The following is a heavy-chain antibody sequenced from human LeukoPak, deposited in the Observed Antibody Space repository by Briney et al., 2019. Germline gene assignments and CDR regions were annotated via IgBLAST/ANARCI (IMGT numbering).Heavy chain of an antibody. CDR3: AKDLGVQWLVGDYYYGMDV. V-gene: IGHV3-21*01. Sequence: GGSLRLSCAASGFTFSSYSMNWVRQAPGKGLEWVSSISSSSSYIYYADSVKGRFTISRDNAKNSLYLQMNSLRAEDTAVYYCAKDLGVQWLVGDYYYGMDVWGQGTTVTVSS. CDR1: GFTFSSYS. J-gene: IGHJ6*02. D-gene: IGHD6-19*01. CDR2: ISSSSSYI.